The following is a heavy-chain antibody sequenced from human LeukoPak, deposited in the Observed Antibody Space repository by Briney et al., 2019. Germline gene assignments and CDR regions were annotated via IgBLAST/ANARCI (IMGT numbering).Heavy chain of an antibody. D-gene: IGHD5-24*01. CDR1: GGSISSYY. V-gene: IGHV3-23*01. CDR2: ISGSGGST. CDR3: AKDREEVEVATIVDY. J-gene: IGHJ4*02. Sequence: PSETLSLTCTVSGGSISSYYWSWVRQAPGKGLEWVSAISGSGGSTYYADSVKGRFTISRDNSKNTLYLQMNSLRAEDTAVYYCAKDREEVEVATIVDYWGQGTLVTVSS.